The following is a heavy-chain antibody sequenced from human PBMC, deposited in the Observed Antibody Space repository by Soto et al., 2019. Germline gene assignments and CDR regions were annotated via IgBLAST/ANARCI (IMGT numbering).Heavy chain of an antibody. D-gene: IGHD3-10*01. CDR1: QFTFGSYS. CDR3: VKGGWLDY. CDR2: INDNGGSM. Sequence: EVKLLESGGDLVQPGGPLRLSCVASQFTFGSYSMTWFRQAPGKGLEWVAFINDNGGSMAYADSVKGRFTISRDNSRDTLYLQMSSLRPEDTAVYYCVKGGWLDYWGQGTLVTVSS. V-gene: IGHV3-23*01. J-gene: IGHJ4*02.